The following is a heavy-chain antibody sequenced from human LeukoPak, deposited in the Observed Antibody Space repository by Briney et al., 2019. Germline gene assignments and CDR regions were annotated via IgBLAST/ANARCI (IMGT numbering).Heavy chain of an antibody. CDR3: ARTYYYDSSLGSYFDY. V-gene: IGHV4-39*07. J-gene: IGHJ4*02. D-gene: IGHD3-22*01. CDR1: GGSISSSSYY. Sequence: SETLSLTCTVSGGSISSSSYYWGWIRQLPGKGLEWIGSIYYSGSTYYNPSLKSRVTISVDTSKNQFSLKLSSVTAADTAVYYCARTYYYDSSLGSYFDYWGQGTLVTVSS. CDR2: IYYSGST.